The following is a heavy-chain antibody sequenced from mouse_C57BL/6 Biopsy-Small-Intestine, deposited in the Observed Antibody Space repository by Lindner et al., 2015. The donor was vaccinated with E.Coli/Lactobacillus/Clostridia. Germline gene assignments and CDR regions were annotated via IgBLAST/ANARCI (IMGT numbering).Heavy chain of an antibody. CDR1: GYSIASDY. J-gene: IGHJ1*03. CDR2: ISYSGNT. Sequence: QESGPGLAKPSQTLSLTCSVTGYSIASDYWNWIRKFPGNKLEYMGYISYSGNTYYNPSLKSRISITRDTSKNQYYLQLNSVTTEDTATYYCARFEGSSYGYFDVWGTGTTVTVSS. V-gene: IGHV3-8*01. D-gene: IGHD1-1*01. CDR3: ARFEGSSYGYFDV.